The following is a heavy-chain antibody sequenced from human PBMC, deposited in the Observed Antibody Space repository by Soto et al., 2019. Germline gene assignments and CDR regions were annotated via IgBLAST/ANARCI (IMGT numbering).Heavy chain of an antibody. CDR1: GGSVDSGSYS. Sequence: SETLSLTCTDSGGSVDSGSYSWSWIRQPPGMGLEWIGYIFYSGTTNYNPSLKSRVTISVDTYKRQFSLRLPSVPAADTAVYCCSRDGYDGSRSPNPAYSGPGTQVTGSP. J-gene: IGHJ4*02. CDR3: SRDGYDGSRSPNPAY. V-gene: IGHV4-61*01. CDR2: IFYSGTT. D-gene: IGHD3-16*01.